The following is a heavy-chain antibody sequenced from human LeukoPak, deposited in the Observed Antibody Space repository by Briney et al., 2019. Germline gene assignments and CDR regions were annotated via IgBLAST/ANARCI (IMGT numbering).Heavy chain of an antibody. J-gene: IGHJ4*02. V-gene: IGHV4-59*12. Sequence: SETLSLTCAVYGGPFSGYYWSWIRQPPGKGLEWIGYIYYSGSTNYNPSLKSRVTISVDTSKNQFSLKLSSVTAADTAVYYCARAPYYYDSGDRYYFDYWGQGTLVTVSS. CDR1: GGPFSGYY. CDR2: IYYSGST. D-gene: IGHD3-22*01. CDR3: ARAPYYYDSGDRYYFDY.